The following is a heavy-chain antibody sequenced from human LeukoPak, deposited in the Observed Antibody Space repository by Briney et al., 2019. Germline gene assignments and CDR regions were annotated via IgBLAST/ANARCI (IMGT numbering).Heavy chain of an antibody. CDR3: VRTPPNWGFDY. D-gene: IGHD7-27*01. J-gene: IGHJ4*02. CDR1: GYTFTIHD. Sequence: AASVTVSFTASGYTFTIHDINWVRQATGQGLEWMGWMSPNSGDTGYAQKFQGRVTMTSDSSISTAYMELSSLRSEDTAIYYCVRTPPNWGFDYWGQGTLVTVSS. CDR2: MSPNSGDT. V-gene: IGHV1-8*01.